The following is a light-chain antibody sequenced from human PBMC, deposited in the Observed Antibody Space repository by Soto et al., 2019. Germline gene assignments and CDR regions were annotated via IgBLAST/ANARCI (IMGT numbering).Light chain of an antibody. CDR2: GVT. Sequence: QSVLTQPASVSGCPGQSITISCTGTSSDVGGYNYVSWYQQHPGKAPKLMIYGVTNRPSGVSSRFSGSRSGNTASLTISGLQAEDEAEYTSSSTFVFGTGTKLTVL. J-gene: IGLJ1*01. V-gene: IGLV2-14*01. CDR3: SSTFV. CDR1: SSDVGGYNY.